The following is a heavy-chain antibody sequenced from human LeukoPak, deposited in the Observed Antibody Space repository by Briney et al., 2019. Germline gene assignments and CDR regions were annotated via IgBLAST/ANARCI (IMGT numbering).Heavy chain of an antibody. J-gene: IGHJ5*02. V-gene: IGHV1-69*01. Sequence: SVKVSCKASGGTFSSYAISWVRQAHGQGLEWMGGIIPIFGTANYAQKFQGRVTITADESTSTAYMELSSLRSEDTAVYYCAREGDCSSTSCPPYNWFDPWGQGTLVTVSS. CDR2: IIPIFGTA. CDR3: AREGDCSSTSCPPYNWFDP. D-gene: IGHD2-2*01. CDR1: GGTFSSYA.